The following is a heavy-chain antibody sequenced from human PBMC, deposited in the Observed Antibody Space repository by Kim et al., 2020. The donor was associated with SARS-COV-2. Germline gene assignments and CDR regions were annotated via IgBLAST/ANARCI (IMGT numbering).Heavy chain of an antibody. J-gene: IGHJ5*02. Sequence: YNPSRKSRVTISVDTSKNQFSLKLSSVTAADTAVYYCARSPMGLRGWFDPWGQGTLVTVSS. V-gene: IGHV4-31*02. CDR3: ARSPMGLRGWFDP. D-gene: IGHD3-10*01.